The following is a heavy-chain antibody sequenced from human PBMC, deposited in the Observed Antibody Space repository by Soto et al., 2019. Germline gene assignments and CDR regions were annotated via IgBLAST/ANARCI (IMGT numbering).Heavy chain of an antibody. V-gene: IGHV3-23*01. D-gene: IGHD3-3*01. CDR2: ISGSGGRT. Sequence: PXESLRLAFAASGFTFSSYAMSWVRQAPGKGLEWVSGISGSGGRTYYADSVKGRFTISRDNSKHTLYLQMSSLRAEDTAVYYCAKADDFWTGYHIYYYYGMDVWGQGTTVTVSS. CDR3: AKADDFWTGYHIYYYYGMDV. CDR1: GFTFSSYA. J-gene: IGHJ6*02.